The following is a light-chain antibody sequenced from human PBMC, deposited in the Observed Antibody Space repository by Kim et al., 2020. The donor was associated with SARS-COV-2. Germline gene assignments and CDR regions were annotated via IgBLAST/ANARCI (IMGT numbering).Light chain of an antibody. CDR1: SLKSYY. CDR2: GQD. Sequence: SSELTQDPAVSVALGQTVTITCQGDSLKSYYANWYQQKPGQAPILVIYGQDKRPSGIPDRFSGSNSGNTASLTITGALAEDESDYYCSSRDSSGNRLLFGRGTQLTVL. CDR3: SSRDSSGNRLL. J-gene: IGLJ3*02. V-gene: IGLV3-19*01.